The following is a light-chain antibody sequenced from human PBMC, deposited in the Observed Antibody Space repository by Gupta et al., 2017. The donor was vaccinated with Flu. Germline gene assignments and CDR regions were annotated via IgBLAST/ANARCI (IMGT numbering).Light chain of an antibody. CDR1: QSVLYSSNNKNC. CDR3: QQYCTAPWT. V-gene: IGKV4-1*01. Sequence: NCKSSQSVLYSSNNKNCLAWYQQKPGQPPKLLIYWASTRESGVPDRLSGSGSGTDFTLTISSLQAEDVAVYYCQQYCTAPWTFGQGTKVEIK. CDR2: WAS. J-gene: IGKJ1*01.